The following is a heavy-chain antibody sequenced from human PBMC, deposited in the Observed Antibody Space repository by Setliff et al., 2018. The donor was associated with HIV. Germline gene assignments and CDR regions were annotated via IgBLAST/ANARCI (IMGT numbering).Heavy chain of an antibody. Sequence: ASVKVSCKASGYTFTSFDINWVRQATGQGLEWMGWMNPDTGSTGYAQKFRGRVTMTRNTSTSTAYMELSSLNSEDTTVYYCAGDGGGPGDYSYYYMDVWAKGTTVTVSS. CDR1: GYTFTSFD. D-gene: IGHD3-16*01. CDR3: AGDGGGPGDYSYYYMDV. J-gene: IGHJ6*03. V-gene: IGHV1-8*01. CDR2: MNPDTGST.